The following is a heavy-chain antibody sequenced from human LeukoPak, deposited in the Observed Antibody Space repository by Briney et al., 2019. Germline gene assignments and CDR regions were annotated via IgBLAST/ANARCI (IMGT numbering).Heavy chain of an antibody. J-gene: IGHJ3*02. Sequence: GGSLRLSCAASGFTVSSNYMSWVRQAPGKGLEWVSVIYSGGSTYYADSVKGRFTISRDNSKNTLYLQMNSLRAEDTAVYYCARARTRYSGSYGGAFDIWGQGTMVTVSS. D-gene: IGHD1-26*01. CDR3: ARARTRYSGSYGGAFDI. V-gene: IGHV3-53*01. CDR1: GFTVSSNY. CDR2: IYSGGST.